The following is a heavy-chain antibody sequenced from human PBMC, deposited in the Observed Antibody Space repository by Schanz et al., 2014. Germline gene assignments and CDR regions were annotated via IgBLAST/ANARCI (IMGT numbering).Heavy chain of an antibody. V-gene: IGHV3-9*01. CDR1: GFTFDKYA. D-gene: IGHD3-3*01. CDR3: AKDAEIGGMITDSCDY. Sequence: EVQLVESGGGLVQPGKSLRLSCAASGFTFDKYAMHWVRQAPGKGLEWVSVISWNSGTIGYADTVKGRFTISRDNSKNTLYLQMNSQRRKHTAVDTGAKDAEIGGMITDSCDYWGQGTLVTVSS. CDR2: ISWNSGTI. J-gene: IGHJ4*02.